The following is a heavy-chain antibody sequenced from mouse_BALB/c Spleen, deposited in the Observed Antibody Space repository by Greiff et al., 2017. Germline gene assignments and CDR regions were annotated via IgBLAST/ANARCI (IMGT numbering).Heavy chain of an antibody. J-gene: IGHJ4*01. CDR3: ATGYPSAMDY. D-gene: IGHD3-1*01. CDR1: GFNIKDTY. Sequence: EVQLQQSGAELVKPGASVKLSCTASGFNIKDTYMHWVKQRPEQGLEWIGRIDPANGNTKYDPKFQGKATITADTSSNTAYLQLSSLTSEDTAVYYCATGYPSAMDYWGQGTSVTVSS. V-gene: IGHV14-3*02. CDR2: IDPANGNT.